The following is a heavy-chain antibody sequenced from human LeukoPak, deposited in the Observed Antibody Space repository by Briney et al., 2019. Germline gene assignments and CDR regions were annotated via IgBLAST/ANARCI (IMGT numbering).Heavy chain of an antibody. CDR3: AKDLTVTRDYYYYYGMDV. Sequence: PGRSLRLSCAASGFTFSSYGMHWVRQAPGKGLEWVAVISYDGSNKYYADSVKGRFTISRDNSKNTLYLQMNSLRAEDTAVYYCAKDLTVTRDYYYYYGMDVWGQGTTVTVSS. D-gene: IGHD4-17*01. V-gene: IGHV3-30*18. J-gene: IGHJ6*02. CDR1: GFTFSSYG. CDR2: ISYDGSNK.